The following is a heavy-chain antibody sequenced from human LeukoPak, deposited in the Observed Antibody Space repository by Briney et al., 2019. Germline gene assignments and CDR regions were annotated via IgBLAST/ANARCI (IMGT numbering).Heavy chain of an antibody. V-gene: IGHV4-39*01. D-gene: IGHD3-3*01. CDR1: GGSFSNYNYY. J-gene: IGHJ4*02. Sequence: SETLSLTCTVSGGSFSNYNYYWGWIRQSPGKGLEWIVSIHYVGSTYYNPSLKSRVTISVDTSKNQFSLNLSSVTAADTAVYYCARQNNFDFWSGFFDYWGLGALVTVSS. CDR3: ARQNNFDFWSGFFDY. CDR2: IHYVGST.